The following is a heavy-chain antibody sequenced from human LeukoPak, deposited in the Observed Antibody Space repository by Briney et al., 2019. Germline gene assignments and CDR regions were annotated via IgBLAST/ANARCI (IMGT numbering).Heavy chain of an antibody. CDR3: ARDYHYGSGHNCFDP. J-gene: IGHJ5*02. CDR2: IYYSGST. V-gene: IGHV4-31*03. CDR1: GGSISSGGYY. D-gene: IGHD3-10*01. Sequence: PSETLSLTCTVSGGSISSGGYYWSWIRQHPGKGLEWIGYIYYSGSTYYNPSLKSRVTISVNTSKNQFSLKLTSVTAAATAVYYCARDYHYGSGHNCFDPWGQGTLVTVSS.